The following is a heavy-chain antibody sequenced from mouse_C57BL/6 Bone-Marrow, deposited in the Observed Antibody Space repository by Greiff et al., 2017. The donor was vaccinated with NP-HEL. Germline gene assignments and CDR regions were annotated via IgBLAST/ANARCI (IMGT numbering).Heavy chain of an antibody. V-gene: IGHV2-2*01. CDR2: IWRGGST. CDR1: GFSLTSYG. J-gene: IGHJ4*01. Sequence: QVQLQQSGPGLVQPSQSLSITCTVSGFSLTSYGVHWVRQSPGKGLEWLGVIWRGGSTDYNAAFITRLSISKDNTKSQIFFKMNSLEADDAARYYCARKLAMDYWGQGTSVTVSS. CDR3: ARKLAMDY.